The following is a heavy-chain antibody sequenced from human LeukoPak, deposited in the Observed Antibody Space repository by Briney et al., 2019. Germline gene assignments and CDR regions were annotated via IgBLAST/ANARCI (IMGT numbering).Heavy chain of an antibody. D-gene: IGHD3-10*01. CDR2: ISAYNGNT. J-gene: IGHJ6*02. V-gene: IGHV1-18*01. Sequence: GASVKVSCKASSYTFTSYGISWVRQAPGQGLEWMGWISAYNGNTNYAQKLQGRVTMTTDTSTSTAYMELRSLRSDDTAVYYCAREYYGSAMVYYYYGMDVWGQGTTVTVSS. CDR3: AREYYGSAMVYYYYGMDV. CDR1: SYTFTSYG.